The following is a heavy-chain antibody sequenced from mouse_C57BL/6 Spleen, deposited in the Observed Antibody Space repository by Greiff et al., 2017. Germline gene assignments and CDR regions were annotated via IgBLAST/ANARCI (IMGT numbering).Heavy chain of an antibody. J-gene: IGHJ2*01. Sequence: VQLQQPWASLVGPGSSVKLSCKASCYTFTRSLLDLVKQRPGQGPACICNIYPSDSETHYNQKFKDKATLTVDKSSSTAYMQLSSLTSEDSAVYYCARGDGYDGNFDYWGQGTTLTVSS. D-gene: IGHD2-2*01. CDR1: CYTFTRSL. CDR3: ARGDGYDGNFDY. CDR2: IYPSDSET. V-gene: IGHV1-61*01.